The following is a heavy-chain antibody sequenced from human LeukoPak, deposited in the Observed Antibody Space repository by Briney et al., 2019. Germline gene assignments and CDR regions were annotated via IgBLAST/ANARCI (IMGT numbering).Heavy chain of an antibody. J-gene: IGHJ4*02. CDR2: IIPIFGTA. CDR3: ARAATSRYYDSSGYYYFDY. CDR1: GGTFSSYA. D-gene: IGHD3-22*01. Sequence: ASVKVSCKASGGTFSSYAISWVRQTPGQGLEWMGGIIPIFGTANYAQKFQGRVTITTGESTSTAYMELSSLRSEDTAVYYCARAATSRYYDSSGYYYFDYWGQGTLATVSS. V-gene: IGHV1-69*05.